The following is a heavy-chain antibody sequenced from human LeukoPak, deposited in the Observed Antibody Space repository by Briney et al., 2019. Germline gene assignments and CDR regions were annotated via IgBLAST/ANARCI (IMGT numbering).Heavy chain of an antibody. CDR2: IKHDGSEA. CDR1: GLTVSSSY. D-gene: IGHD3-10*01. V-gene: IGHV3-7*04. Sequence: GGSLRLSCAASGLTVSSSYMSWVRQAPGKGLEWVANIKHDGSEAHYVDSVKGRFTISRDNAKNSLSLQMNSLNVDDTGVYFCTRDALFGSGRTHLDFWSQGTLVSVSS. CDR3: TRDALFGSGRTHLDF. J-gene: IGHJ4*02.